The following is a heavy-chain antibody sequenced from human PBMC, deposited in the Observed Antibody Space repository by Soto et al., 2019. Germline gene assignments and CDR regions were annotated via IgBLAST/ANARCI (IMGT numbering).Heavy chain of an antibody. CDR2: IILLFGTA. D-gene: IGHD3-22*01. J-gene: IGHJ3*02. Sequence: GASVKVSCKASGGTFSNYGINWVPQAPGQGPEWLGGIILLFGTANYAQRFQGRVTITADESTSTAYRELSSLRSEDTAVYYCARPRSYYYDSSAERAFDIWGQGTRVTVSS. V-gene: IGHV1-69*13. CDR1: GGTFSNYG. CDR3: ARPRSYYYDSSAERAFDI.